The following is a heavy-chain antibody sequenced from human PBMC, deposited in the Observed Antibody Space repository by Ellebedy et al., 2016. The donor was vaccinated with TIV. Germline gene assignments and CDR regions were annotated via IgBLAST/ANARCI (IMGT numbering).Heavy chain of an antibody. Sequence: ASVKVSXXASGYTFTSYYMHWVRQAPGQGLEWMGIINPSGGSTSYAQKFQGRVTMTRDTSTSTVYMELSSLRSEDTAVYYCARDKPVSTSCYECVYGGMDVWGQGTTVTVSS. CDR1: GYTFTSYY. J-gene: IGHJ6*02. D-gene: IGHD2-2*01. CDR3: ARDKPVSTSCYECVYGGMDV. CDR2: INPSGGST. V-gene: IGHV1-46*01.